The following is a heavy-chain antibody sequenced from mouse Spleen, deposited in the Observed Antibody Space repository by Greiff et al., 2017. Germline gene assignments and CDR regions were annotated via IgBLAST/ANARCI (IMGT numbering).Heavy chain of an antibody. CDR1: GFSLSTSGMG. Sequence: ESGPGILQPSQTLSLTCSFSGFSLSTSGMGVSWIRQPSGKGLEWLAHIYWDDDKRYNPSLKSRLTISKDTSSNQVFLKITSVDTADTATYYCARDGNYFYYFDYWGQGTTLTVSS. V-gene: IGHV8-12*01. D-gene: IGHD2-1*01. CDR2: IYWDDDK. CDR3: ARDGNYFYYFDY. J-gene: IGHJ2*01.